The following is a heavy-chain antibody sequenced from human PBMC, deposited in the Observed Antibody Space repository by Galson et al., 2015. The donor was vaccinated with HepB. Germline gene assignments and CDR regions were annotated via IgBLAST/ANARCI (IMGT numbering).Heavy chain of an antibody. J-gene: IGHJ3*02. Sequence: PALVKPTQTLTLTCTFSGFSLSTSGVGVGWIRQPPGKALEWLALIYWNDDKRYSPSLKSRLTITKDTSKNQVVLTMTNMDPVDTATYYCARSRTDRYFDWLLIEPHDAFDIWGQGTMVTVSS. CDR3: ARSRTDRYFDWLLIEPHDAFDI. V-gene: IGHV2-5*01. CDR2: IYWNDDK. CDR1: GFSLSTSGVG. D-gene: IGHD3-9*01.